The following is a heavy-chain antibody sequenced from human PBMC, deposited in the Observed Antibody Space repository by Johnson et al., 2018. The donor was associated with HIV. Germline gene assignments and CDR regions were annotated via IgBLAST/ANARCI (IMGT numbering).Heavy chain of an antibody. CDR1: GFTFDDYT. J-gene: IGHJ3*02. CDR3: ARGQWLVPFTFDI. Sequence: VQLVESGGGVVQPGRSLRLSCAASGFTFDDYTMHWVRQAPGKGLEWVSLISWDGGSIGYADSVKGRLTISRDNAKNSLNLQMKNLRAEDTALYYCARGQWLVPFTFDIWGQGTMVTVSS. CDR2: ISWDGGSI. D-gene: IGHD6-19*01. V-gene: IGHV3-43*01.